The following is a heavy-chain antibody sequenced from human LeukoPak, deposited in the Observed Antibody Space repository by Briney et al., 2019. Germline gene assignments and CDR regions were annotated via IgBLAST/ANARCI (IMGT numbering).Heavy chain of an antibody. CDR2: IYYSGST. D-gene: IGHD6-6*01. Sequence: SETLSLTCTVSGGSISSGDYYWSWIRQPPGKGLEWIGYIYYSGSTYYNPSLKSRVTISVDTSKNQFSLKLSSVTAADTAVYYCAREAYSSSEIDYWGQGTLVTVSS. CDR3: AREAYSSSEIDY. CDR1: GGSISSGDYY. V-gene: IGHV4-30-4*01. J-gene: IGHJ4*02.